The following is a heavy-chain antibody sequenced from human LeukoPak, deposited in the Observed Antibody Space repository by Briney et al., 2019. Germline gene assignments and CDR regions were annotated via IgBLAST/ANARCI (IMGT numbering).Heavy chain of an antibody. CDR3: ARDSGAAAGRALDY. CDR1: GFTFSSYS. J-gene: IGHJ4*02. V-gene: IGHV3-21*01. CDR2: ISSSSSYI. Sequence: GGSLRLSCAASGFTFSSYSMNWVRQAPGKGLEWVSSISSSSSYIYYADSVKGRFTISRDNAKNSLYLQMNSLRAEDTAVYYCARDSGAAAGRALDYWGQGTLVTVSS. D-gene: IGHD6-13*01.